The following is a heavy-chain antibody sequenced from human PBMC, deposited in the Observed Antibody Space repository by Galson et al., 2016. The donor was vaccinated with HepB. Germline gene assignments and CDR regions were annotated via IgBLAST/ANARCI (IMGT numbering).Heavy chain of an antibody. Sequence: SLRLSCAASGFTFSSYGMHWVRQAPGKGLEWVAVMSYDGSNKYYADSVKGRFTISRDNSKNTLYLQMNGLRAEDTAVYYCAKVIGRDAYYYYGMDVWGQGTTVTVSS. V-gene: IGHV3-30*18. CDR2: MSYDGSNK. CDR1: GFTFSSYG. J-gene: IGHJ6*02. CDR3: AKVIGRDAYYYYGMDV. D-gene: IGHD2/OR15-2a*01.